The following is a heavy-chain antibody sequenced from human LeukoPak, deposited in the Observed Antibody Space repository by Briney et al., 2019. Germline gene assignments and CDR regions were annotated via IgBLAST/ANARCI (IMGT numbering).Heavy chain of an antibody. V-gene: IGHV3-53*01. D-gene: IGHD6-13*01. Sequence: GGSLRLSCAASGFTVSSNYMSWVRQAPGKGLEWVSVIYSGGSTYYADSVKGRFTISRDNSKSTLYLQMNSLRAEDTAVYYSARGKAAAGTDDYWGQGTLVTVSS. CDR2: IYSGGST. CDR3: ARGKAAAGTDDY. J-gene: IGHJ4*02. CDR1: GFTVSSNY.